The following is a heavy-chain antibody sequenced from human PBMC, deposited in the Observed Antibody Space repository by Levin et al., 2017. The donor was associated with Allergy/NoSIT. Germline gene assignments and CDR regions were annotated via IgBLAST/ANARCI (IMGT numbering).Heavy chain of an antibody. Sequence: GGSLRLSCAASGFTFSTYAMHWVRQAPGKGLEWVAVISYDAGNKYYAVSVKGRFTISRDNSKNTLYLQMNSLRGEDTAVYYCARDFQEQQGHYYYGMDVWGQGTAVTVSS. J-gene: IGHJ6*02. CDR1: GFTFSTYA. CDR2: ISYDAGNK. V-gene: IGHV3-30-3*01. CDR3: ARDFQEQQGHYYYGMDV. D-gene: IGHD1-26*01.